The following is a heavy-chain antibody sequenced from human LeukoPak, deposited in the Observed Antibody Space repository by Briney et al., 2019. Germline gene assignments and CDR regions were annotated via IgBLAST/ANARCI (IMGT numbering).Heavy chain of an antibody. V-gene: IGHV4-59*01. CDR3: ARSMVRGVFDY. CDR2: IYYSGST. CDR1: GGSISSYY. J-gene: IGHJ4*02. Sequence: TSETLSLTCTVSGGSISSYYWSWIRQPPGKGLEWIGYIYYSGSTNYNPSLKSRVTISVDTSKNQFSLKLSSVTAADTAVYYCARSMVRGVFDYWGQGTLVTVSS. D-gene: IGHD3-10*01.